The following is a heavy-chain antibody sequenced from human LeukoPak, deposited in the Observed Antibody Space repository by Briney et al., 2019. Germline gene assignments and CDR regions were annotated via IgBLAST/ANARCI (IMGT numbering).Heavy chain of an antibody. D-gene: IGHD2-2*01. J-gene: IGHJ6*02. V-gene: IGHV1-69*01. Sequence: APVKVSCKASGGTFSSYAISWVRQAPGQGLEWMGGIIPIFGTADYAQKFQGRVTITADESTSTAYMELSSLRSEDTAVYYCARGNDIVVVPAAIHYYYYGMDVWGQGTTVTVSS. CDR1: GGTFSSYA. CDR3: ARGNDIVVVPAAIHYYYYGMDV. CDR2: IIPIFGTA.